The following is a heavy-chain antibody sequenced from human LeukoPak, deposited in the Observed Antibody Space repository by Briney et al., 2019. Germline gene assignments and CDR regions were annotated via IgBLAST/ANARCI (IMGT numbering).Heavy chain of an antibody. Sequence: GGSLRLSCVASGLTFSSQWMTWVRQAPGKGLEWLANIGGDGRRKFYEDSVEGRFTISRDNAESSLYLQMNSLRAEDTAVYYCARAFQPIAAAGNPYYYMDVWGKGTTVTVSS. CDR3: ARAFQPIAAAGNPYYYMDV. V-gene: IGHV3-7*01. CDR1: GLTFSSQW. D-gene: IGHD6-13*01. J-gene: IGHJ6*03. CDR2: IGGDGRRK.